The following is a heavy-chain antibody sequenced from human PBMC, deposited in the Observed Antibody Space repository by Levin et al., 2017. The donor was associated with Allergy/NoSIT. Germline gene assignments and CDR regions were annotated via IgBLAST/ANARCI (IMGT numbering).Heavy chain of an antibody. CDR1: GFTFSSYG. CDR3: AKDLWLGSRMVRGPGQTLGL. Sequence: GESLKISCAASGFTFSSYGMHWVRQAPGKGLEWVAVISYDGSNKYYVDSVKGRFTISRDNSNNMLYLQMNSLRAEDTAVYYCAKDLWLGSRMVRGPGQTLGLWGQGTLVTVSS. J-gene: IGHJ4*02. V-gene: IGHV3-30*18. D-gene: IGHD3-10*01. CDR2: ISYDGSNK.